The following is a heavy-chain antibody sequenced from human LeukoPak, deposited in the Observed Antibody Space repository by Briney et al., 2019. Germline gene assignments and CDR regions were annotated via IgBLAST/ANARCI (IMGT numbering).Heavy chain of an antibody. J-gene: IGHJ3*02. V-gene: IGHV1-8*01. CDR3: ARDMEDAFDI. CDR2: MNPNSGNT. CDR1: GYTFTSYD. D-gene: IGHD3-3*01. Sequence: GSVKVSCKASGYTFTSYDINWVRQATGQGLEWMGWMNPNSGNTGYAQKFQGRVTITADESTSTAYMELSSLRSEDTAVYYCARDMEDAFDIWGQGTMVTVSS.